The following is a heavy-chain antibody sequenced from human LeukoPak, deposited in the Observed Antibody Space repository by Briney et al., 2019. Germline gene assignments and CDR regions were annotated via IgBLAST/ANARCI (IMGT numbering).Heavy chain of an antibody. J-gene: IGHJ6*02. D-gene: IGHD2-21*01. Sequence: SETLSLTCTVSGDSISSGGYYWAWIRQHPGKGLEWIGYVYHSGSTYYNPSLMSRISISADTSKNRFSLKLSSVTAADTAVYYCAREHLFQYGMDVWGQGTTVTVSS. CDR1: GDSISSGGYY. V-gene: IGHV4-31*03. CDR2: VYHSGST. CDR3: AREHLFQYGMDV.